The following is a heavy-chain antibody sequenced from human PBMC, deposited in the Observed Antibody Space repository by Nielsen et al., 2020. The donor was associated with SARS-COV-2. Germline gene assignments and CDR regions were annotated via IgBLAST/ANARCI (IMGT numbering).Heavy chain of an antibody. CDR2: ISYDGSNK. CDR1: GFTFSSYA. J-gene: IGHJ4*02. Sequence: GESLKISCAASGFTFSSYAMHWVRQAPGKGLEWVAVISYDGSNKYYADSVKGRFTISRDNSKNTLYLQMNSLRAEDTAVYYCARYGSGSPHFDYWGQGTLVTAPQ. CDR3: ARYGSGSPHFDY. V-gene: IGHV3-30-3*01. D-gene: IGHD3-10*01.